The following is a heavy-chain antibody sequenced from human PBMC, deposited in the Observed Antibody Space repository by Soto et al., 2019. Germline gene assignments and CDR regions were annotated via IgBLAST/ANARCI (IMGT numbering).Heavy chain of an antibody. CDR2: NNAYTGHT. CDR3: ARLQLGTDIFDY. J-gene: IGHJ4*02. CDR1: GYSFSRYG. D-gene: IGHD1-1*01. V-gene: IGHV1-18*01. Sequence: QVHLVQSGAEVKKPGASVKVSCKASGYSFSRYGFAWVRQAPGQGLEWMGWNNAYTGHTNYAQKVQDRVTMTTDTSTSTAYMELRSLRSDDTAMYSCARLQLGTDIFDYWGQGTLVTVSS.